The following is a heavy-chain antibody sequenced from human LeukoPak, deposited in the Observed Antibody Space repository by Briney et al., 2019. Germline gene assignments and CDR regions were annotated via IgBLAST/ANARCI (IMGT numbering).Heavy chain of an antibody. V-gene: IGHV4-39*01. J-gene: IGHJ4*02. D-gene: IGHD5-18*01. CDR2: IYYSKNT. Sequence: SETLSLTCTVSGGSISSSFYYWGWIRQPPGKGLEWIGSIYYSKNTYYNPSLKSRVTISADTSKNRFSLTLGSVSATDTAVYYCVSPRGFSYGYFDYWGQGTLVTVSS. CDR3: VSPRGFSYGYFDY. CDR1: GGSISSSFYY.